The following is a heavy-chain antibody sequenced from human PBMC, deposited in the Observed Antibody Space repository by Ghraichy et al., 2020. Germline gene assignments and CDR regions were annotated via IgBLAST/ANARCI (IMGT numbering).Heavy chain of an antibody. V-gene: IGHV4-31*03. CDR2: IYHSAGT. J-gene: IGHJ6*02. D-gene: IGHD2-8*02. CDR3: ARDHAGAYYYYAMDV. Sequence: SETLSLTCTVSGDSITSCDYYWTWIRPHPGKGLEWIVYIYHSAGTYYNPSLKSRLTISVDTSKNQFSLKLSSVTAADTAVYYCARDHAGAYYYYAMDVWGQGTTVTVSS. CDR1: GDSITSCDYY.